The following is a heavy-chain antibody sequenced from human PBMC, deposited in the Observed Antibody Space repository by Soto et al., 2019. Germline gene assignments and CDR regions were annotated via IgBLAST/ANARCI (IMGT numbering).Heavy chain of an antibody. CDR3: ARGPAPAAIDQYYFDC. D-gene: IGHD2-2*01. CDR2: ISYDGSNK. CDR1: GFTFSSYA. J-gene: IGHJ4*02. Sequence: QVQLVESGGGVVQPGRSLRLSCAASGFTFSSYAMHWVRQAPDKGLEWVAVISYDGSNKYYADSVKGRFTISRDNSKNTLYLQMNSLRAEDTAVYYCARGPAPAAIDQYYFDCWGQGTLVTVSS. V-gene: IGHV3-30-3*01.